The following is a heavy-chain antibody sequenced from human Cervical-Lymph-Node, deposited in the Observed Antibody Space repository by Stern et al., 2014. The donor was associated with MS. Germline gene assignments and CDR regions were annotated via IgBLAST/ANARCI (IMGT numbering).Heavy chain of an antibody. Sequence: ESGPALVKPTQTLTLTCTFSGFSLSTSGMCVSWIRQPPGKALEWLALIDWDDDKDYSSSLKTRLAISKDSSKNQVVLTMTNRDPVGTATYYCARTTTVTGYGMDVWGQGTTVTVSS. CDR3: ARTTTVTGYGMDV. CDR1: GFSLSTSGMC. V-gene: IGHV2-70*01. CDR2: IDWDDDK. J-gene: IGHJ6*02. D-gene: IGHD4-17*01.